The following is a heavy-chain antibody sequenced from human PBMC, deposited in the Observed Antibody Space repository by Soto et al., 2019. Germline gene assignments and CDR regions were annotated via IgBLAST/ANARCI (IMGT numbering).Heavy chain of an antibody. D-gene: IGHD1-7*01. V-gene: IGHV3-7*03. CDR2: TNRRGTST. J-gene: IGHJ6*04. CDR3: VRGTPPPGLDI. Sequence: PCWSLSLSSVGSGFRFSDYQLNCVRHGPWQGLQVVANTNRRGTSTNYVGSVRGRLSTSRDSTRNSVYHYMDSVRVEDPATYCCVRGTPPPGLDIWGSVPTVTVSS. CDR1: GFRFSDYQ.